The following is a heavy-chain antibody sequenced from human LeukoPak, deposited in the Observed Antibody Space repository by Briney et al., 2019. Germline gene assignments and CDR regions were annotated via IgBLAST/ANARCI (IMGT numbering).Heavy chain of an antibody. CDR3: ASFYCSGGSCYQYFSYYYMDV. D-gene: IGHD2-15*01. V-gene: IGHV4-39*01. J-gene: IGHJ6*03. CDR1: GGSISSRSYY. CDR2: IYYSGST. Sequence: SETLSLTCTVSGGSISSRSYYWGWIRQPPGNGLEWIGSIYYSGSTYYNPSLQSRVTISVDTSKNQFSLKLNSVTAADTAVYYCASFYCSGGSCYQYFSYYYMDVWGKGTTVTISS.